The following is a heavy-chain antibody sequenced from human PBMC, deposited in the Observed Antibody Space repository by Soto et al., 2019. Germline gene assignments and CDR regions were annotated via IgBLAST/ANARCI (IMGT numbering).Heavy chain of an antibody. CDR3: ARVGYHCSGGSCYSGAYYFDY. CDR2: INPSGGST. Sequence: ASVKVSCKASGGTFSSYAISWVRQAPGQGLEWMGIINPSGGSTSYAQKFQGRVTMTRDTSTSTVYMELSSLRSEDTAVYYCARVGYHCSGGSCYSGAYYFDYWGQGTLVTVSS. D-gene: IGHD2-15*01. CDR1: GGTFSSYA. J-gene: IGHJ4*02. V-gene: IGHV1-46*01.